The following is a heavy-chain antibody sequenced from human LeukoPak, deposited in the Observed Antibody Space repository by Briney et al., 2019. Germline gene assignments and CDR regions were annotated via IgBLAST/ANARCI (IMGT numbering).Heavy chain of an antibody. V-gene: IGHV3-11*04. D-gene: IGHD3-16*02. CDR1: GFTFSNYY. CDR2: ISSSGSTI. CDR3: ASPTYYDYVWGSYRTPSH. J-gene: IGHJ4*02. Sequence: PGGSLRLSCAASGFTFSNYYMSWIRQAPGQGLEWFSYISSSGSTIYYADSVKGRFTISRDNAKNSLYLHMNSLRGEDMAVYYCASPTYYDYVWGSYRTPSHWGQGTLVTVSS.